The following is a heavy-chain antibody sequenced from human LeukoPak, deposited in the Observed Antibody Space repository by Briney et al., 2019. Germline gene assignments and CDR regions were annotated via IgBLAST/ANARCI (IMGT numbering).Heavy chain of an antibody. CDR1: GYSISSGYY. CDR2: IYHSGST. CDR3: ARASPCSSCNWFDP. J-gene: IGHJ5*02. Sequence: PSETLSLTCTVSGYSISSGYYWGWIRQPPGKGLEWIGSIYHSGSTYYNPSLKSRVTISVDTSKNQFSLKLSSVTAADTAVYCCARASPCSSCNWFDPWGQGTLVTVSS. V-gene: IGHV4-38-2*02. D-gene: IGHD6-13*01.